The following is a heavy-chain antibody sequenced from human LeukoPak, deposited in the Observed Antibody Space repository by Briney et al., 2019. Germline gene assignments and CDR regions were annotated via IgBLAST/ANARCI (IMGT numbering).Heavy chain of an antibody. Sequence: SETLSPTCAVYGGSFSGYYWSWIRQPPGKGLEWIGEINHSGSTNYNPSLKSRVTISVDTSKNQFSLKLSTVTAADTAVYYCASYSSSGNYFDYWGQGTLVTVSS. CDR1: GGSFSGYY. J-gene: IGHJ4*02. V-gene: IGHV4-34*01. D-gene: IGHD6-13*01. CDR3: ASYSSSGNYFDY. CDR2: INHSGST.